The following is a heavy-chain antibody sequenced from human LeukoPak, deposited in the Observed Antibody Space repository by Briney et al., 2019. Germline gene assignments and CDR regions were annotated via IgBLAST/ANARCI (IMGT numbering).Heavy chain of an antibody. Sequence: SQTESLTCTVSGGSISSGDYYWSWIRQPPGKGLEWIGYIYYSGSTYYNPSLKSRVTISVDTSKNQFSLKLSSVTAADTAVYYCARAVFDTGVDYWGQGTLVTVSS. V-gene: IGHV4-30-4*01. CDR2: IYYSGST. CDR3: ARAVFDTGVDY. J-gene: IGHJ4*02. D-gene: IGHD5-18*01. CDR1: GGSISSGDYY.